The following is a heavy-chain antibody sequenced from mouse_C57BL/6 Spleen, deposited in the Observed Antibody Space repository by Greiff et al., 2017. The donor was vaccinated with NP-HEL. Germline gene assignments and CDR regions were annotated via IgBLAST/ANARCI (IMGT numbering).Heavy chain of an antibody. D-gene: IGHD4-1*01. J-gene: IGHJ2*01. CDR1: GYTFTSYW. CDR3: ARSLGREDFDY. V-gene: IGHV1-64*01. CDR2: IHPNSGST. Sequence: VQLQQPGAELVKPGASVKLSCKASGYTFTSYWMHWVKQRPGQGLEWIGMIHPNSGSTNYNEKFKSKATLTVDKSSSTAYMQLSSLTSEDSAVYYCARSLGREDFDYWGQGTTLTVSS.